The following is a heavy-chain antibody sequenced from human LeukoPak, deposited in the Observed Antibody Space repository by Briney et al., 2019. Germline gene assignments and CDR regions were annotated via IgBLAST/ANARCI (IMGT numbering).Heavy chain of an antibody. D-gene: IGHD3-10*01. CDR3: ARDLVYGSGYSWFDP. V-gene: IGHV4-4*07. CDR2: IYTSGST. CDR1: GGSISSYY. Sequence: PSETLSLTCTVSGGSISSYYWSWIRQPAGKGLEWIGRIYTSGSTNYNPSLKSRVTMSVGTSKNQFSLKLSSVTAADTAVYYCARDLVYGSGYSWFDPWGQGTLVTVSS. J-gene: IGHJ5*02.